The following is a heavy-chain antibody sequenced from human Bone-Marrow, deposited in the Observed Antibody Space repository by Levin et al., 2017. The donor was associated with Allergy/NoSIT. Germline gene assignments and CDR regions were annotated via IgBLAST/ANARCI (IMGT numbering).Heavy chain of an antibody. V-gene: IGHV4-30-2*01. CDR1: GGSITRDNYS. J-gene: IGHJ4*02. Sequence: SETLSLTCAVSGGSITRDNYSWGWIRQPPGKGLEWVGYTHHSGSKAYSPSLKTRVTVSVDRSKNQFSLELRSVTAADTAIYYCVRGNYYGGNRHFDQWGQGTLVTVSS. CDR3: VRGNYYGGNRHFDQ. CDR2: THHSGSK. D-gene: IGHD4-23*01.